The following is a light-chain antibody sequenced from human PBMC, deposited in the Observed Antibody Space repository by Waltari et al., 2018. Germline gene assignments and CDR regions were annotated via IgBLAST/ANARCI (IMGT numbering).Light chain of an antibody. V-gene: IGKV1-NL1*01. CDR2: GAS. Sequence: DIQMTQSPSSLSASVGDSVTITCRARQGICNSLAWYQQKPGKAPKPLLYGASRLESGVPPRFSGSGSAQDYTVTISSLQPDDFATYYCQQYYFTPYTFGQGTKLDIK. CDR1: QGICNS. CDR3: QQYYFTPYT. J-gene: IGKJ2*01.